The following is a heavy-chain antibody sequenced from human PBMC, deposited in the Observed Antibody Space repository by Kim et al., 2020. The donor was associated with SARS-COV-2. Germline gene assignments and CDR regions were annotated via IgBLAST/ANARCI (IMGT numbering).Heavy chain of an antibody. J-gene: IGHJ4*02. V-gene: IGHV1-18*04. CDR1: GYTFTSYG. Sequence: ASVKVSCKASGYTFTSYGISWVRQAPGQGLEWMGWISAYNGDTNFAQKLQDRVTMTTDTSTTTAYMELRSLRSDDTAVYYCARTPPVGTMVRGVTPSYFDSWGQGTLVTVSS. D-gene: IGHD3-10*01. CDR3: ARTPPVGTMVRGVTPSYFDS. CDR2: ISAYNGDT.